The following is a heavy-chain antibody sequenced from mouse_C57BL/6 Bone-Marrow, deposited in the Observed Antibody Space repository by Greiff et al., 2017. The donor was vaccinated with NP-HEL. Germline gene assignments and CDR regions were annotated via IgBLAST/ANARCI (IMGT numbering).Heavy chain of an antibody. V-gene: IGHV6-6*01. Sequence: EVKVVESGGGLVQPGGSMKLSCAASGFTFSDAWMDWVRQSPEKGLEWVAEIRNKANNHATYYAESVKGRFTISRDDSKSSVYLQMNSLRAEDTGIYYCTRDLLLRSFDYWGQGTTLTVSS. D-gene: IGHD1-1*01. CDR1: GFTFSDAW. J-gene: IGHJ2*01. CDR3: TRDLLLRSFDY. CDR2: IRNKANNHAT.